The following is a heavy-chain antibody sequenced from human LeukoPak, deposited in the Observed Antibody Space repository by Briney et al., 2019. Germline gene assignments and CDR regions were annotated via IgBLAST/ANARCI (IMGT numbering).Heavy chain of an antibody. CDR1: GFTFSSYW. J-gene: IGHJ6*03. Sequence: GGSLRLSCAASGFTFSSYWMSWVRQAPGKGLEWVSGINWNGGSTGYADSVKGRFTISRDNAKNSLYLQMNSLRAEDTALYYCARGYGSGSYSYYYYYYYYMDVWGKGTTVTVSS. D-gene: IGHD3-10*01. V-gene: IGHV3-20*04. CDR3: ARGYGSGSYSYYYYYYYYMDV. CDR2: INWNGGST.